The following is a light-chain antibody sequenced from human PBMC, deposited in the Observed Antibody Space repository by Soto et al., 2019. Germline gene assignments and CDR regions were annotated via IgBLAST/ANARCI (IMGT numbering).Light chain of an antibody. CDR3: QKYNSAPP. CDR1: RGISNY. CDR2: AAS. Sequence: TKSASSLSASVGDRITITCRASRGISNYLAWYQQKPGKPPKLLIYAASTLQSGVSSRFSGSGSGTDFTLTISGLQPEDVATYYCQKYNSAPPFGQGTRLEI. V-gene: IGKV1-27*01. J-gene: IGKJ5*01.